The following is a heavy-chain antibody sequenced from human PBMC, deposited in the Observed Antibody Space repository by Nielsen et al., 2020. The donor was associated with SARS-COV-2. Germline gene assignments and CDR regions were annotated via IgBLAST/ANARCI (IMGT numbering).Heavy chain of an antibody. D-gene: IGHD4-17*01. CDR2: FSWNSGSI. CDR3: AKDTAITVTTSSYGMDV. J-gene: IGHJ6*02. V-gene: IGHV3-9*01. CDR1: GFTFDDYA. Sequence: GGSLRLSCAASGFTFDDYAMHWVRQAPGKGLEWVSGFSWNSGSIGYADSVKGRFTISRDNAKNSLYLQMNSLRAEDTALYYCAKDTAITVTTSSYGMDVWGQGTTVTVSS.